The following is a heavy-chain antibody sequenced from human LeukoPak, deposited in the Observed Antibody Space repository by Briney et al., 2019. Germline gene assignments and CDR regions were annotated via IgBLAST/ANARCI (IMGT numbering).Heavy chain of an antibody. D-gene: IGHD3-10*01. J-gene: IGHJ4*02. CDR2: ISSFSGTI. Sequence: GGSLRLSCVASGITFSSYSMNWVRQAPGKGLEWVSYISSFSGTINYADSVKGRFTISRDNAKNTLYLQMNSLRAEDTAVYYCARELNSLLLWFGELDYWGQGTLVTVSS. CDR3: ARELNSLLLWFGELDY. V-gene: IGHV3-48*01. CDR1: GITFSSYS.